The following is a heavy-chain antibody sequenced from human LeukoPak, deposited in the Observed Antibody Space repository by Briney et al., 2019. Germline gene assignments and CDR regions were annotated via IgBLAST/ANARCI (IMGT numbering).Heavy chain of an antibody. D-gene: IGHD3-22*01. CDR3: VTYYFDSSGPKKNY. J-gene: IGHJ4*02. V-gene: IGHV4-34*01. CDR2: INHSGST. CDR1: GGSFSGYY. Sequence: SETLSLTCAVYGGSFSGYYWSWIRQPPGKGLEWIGEINHSGSTNYNPSLKSRVTISVDTSKKQFPPKLSSVTAADTAVYYCVTYYFDSSGPKKNYWGQGTLVTVSS.